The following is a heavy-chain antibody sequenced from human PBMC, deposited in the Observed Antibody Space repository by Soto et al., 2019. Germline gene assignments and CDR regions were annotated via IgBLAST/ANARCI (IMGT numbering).Heavy chain of an antibody. CDR3: AKALTTSHITFFGIKPRGHRFVP. D-gene: IGHD3-3*01. Sequence: GGSLRLSCAASGFTFISYAMSWVLQAPWKGLEWVSAISGSGGSTYYADSVKGRFTISRDNSKNTLYLQMNSLRAEDTAVYYCAKALTTSHITFFGIKPRGHRFVPWCQGTLVSVFS. V-gene: IGHV3-23*01. CDR2: ISGSGGST. CDR1: GFTFISYA. J-gene: IGHJ5*02.